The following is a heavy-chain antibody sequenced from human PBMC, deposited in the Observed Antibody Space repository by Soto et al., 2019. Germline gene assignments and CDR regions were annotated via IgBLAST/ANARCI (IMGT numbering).Heavy chain of an antibody. Sequence: TLSLTCAVSGGSIDSGAFSLSWIRQPPGKGLEWIGYVTHSGTAYSIPSLNGRLTLSVDSSQTQFSLKLTSVTAADSAFYYCARIHWAQSSLDYWGRGILVTVFS. D-gene: IGHD6-19*01. J-gene: IGHJ4*02. CDR3: ARIHWAQSSLDY. CDR2: VTHSGTA. V-gene: IGHV4-30-2*01. CDR1: GGSIDSGAFS.